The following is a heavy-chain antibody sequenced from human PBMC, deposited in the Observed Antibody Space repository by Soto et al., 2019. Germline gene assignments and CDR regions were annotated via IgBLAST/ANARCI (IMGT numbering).Heavy chain of an antibody. J-gene: IGHJ4*02. CDR2: IRGKTYGETT. CDR3: TRGRPYYYDTSGYFDY. D-gene: IGHD3-22*01. CDR1: GFTFGDYT. Sequence: RRLSCTASGFTFGDYTMNWVRQAPGRGLEWVSFIRGKTYGETTDYAASVKGRFTISRDDSKSIAYLQMNSLKTEDTAVYFCTRGRPYYYDTSGYFDYWGQGTLVTVSS. V-gene: IGHV3-49*04.